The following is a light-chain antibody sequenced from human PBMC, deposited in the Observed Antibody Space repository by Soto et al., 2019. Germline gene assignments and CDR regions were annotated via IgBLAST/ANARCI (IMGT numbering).Light chain of an antibody. V-gene: IGKV3-15*01. Sequence: EIVMTQSPATLSVSPGERATLSCRASQNVGSNLAWYQQKPGQAPGLLIYAASNRATGIPTKFSGSGSGTEFTLSISSLQSEDFALYYCQQFDHWPGTFGQGTKVEIK. J-gene: IGKJ1*01. CDR3: QQFDHWPGT. CDR2: AAS. CDR1: QNVGSN.